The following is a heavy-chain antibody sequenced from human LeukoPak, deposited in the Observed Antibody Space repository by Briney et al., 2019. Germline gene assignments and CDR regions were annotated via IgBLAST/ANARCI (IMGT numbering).Heavy chain of an antibody. CDR2: IISIFDTA. D-gene: IGHD1-26*01. CDR1: GYTFTSYG. CDR3: ARISLGAIWGYYYGMDV. J-gene: IGHJ6*02. V-gene: IGHV1-69*13. Sequence: SVKVSCKASGYTFTSYGISWVRQAPGQGLEWMGGIISIFDTADYAQKFQGRVTITADESTSTAYMELSSLRSEDTAVFYCARISLGAIWGYYYGMDVWGQGTTVTVSS.